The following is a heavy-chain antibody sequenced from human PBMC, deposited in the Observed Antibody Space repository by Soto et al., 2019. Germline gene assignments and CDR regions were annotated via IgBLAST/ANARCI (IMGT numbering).Heavy chain of an antibody. V-gene: IGHV1-18*01. J-gene: IGHJ4*02. CDR1: GDTSTSYG. Sequence: ASVKVSCKASGDTSTSYGISWVRQAPGQVLEWVGWIHTYNGNTNFAQKLQGRVTLTTDTSTRTAYMELRSLRSDDTAVYYCASDSDYIIAYWGQGTLVAVSS. CDR3: ASDSDYIIAY. D-gene: IGHD4-17*01. CDR2: IHTYNGNT.